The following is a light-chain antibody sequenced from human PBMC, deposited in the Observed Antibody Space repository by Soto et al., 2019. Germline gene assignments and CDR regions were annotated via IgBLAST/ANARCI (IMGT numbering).Light chain of an antibody. CDR1: GSDVGGYNY. CDR3: CSFAGNYIYV. J-gene: IGLJ1*01. CDR2: DVS. Sequence: QSVRTQPRSVSGSPGQSVTISCTGTGSDVGGYNYVSRYLQHPGKAPKVMIYDVSKRPSGVPDRFSGSKSGNTASLTISGLQSEDEADYYCCSFAGNYIYVFGTGTKVTVL. V-gene: IGLV2-11*01.